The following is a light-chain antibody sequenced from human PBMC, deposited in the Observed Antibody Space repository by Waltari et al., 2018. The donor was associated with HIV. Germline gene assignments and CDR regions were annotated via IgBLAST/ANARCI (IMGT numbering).Light chain of an antibody. J-gene: IGLJ2*01. CDR2: DDG. CDR1: NIGSKS. V-gene: IGLV3-21*02. CDR3: QVWDTSSAHVI. Sequence: SYVLTQPPSVSVAPGQTARITCGGNNIGSKSVHWYQQKPGQAPVLFVYDDGDRPSGIPGRFSGSNSGNTATLTISRVEAGDEADYYCQVWDTSSAHVIFGAGTKLTVL.